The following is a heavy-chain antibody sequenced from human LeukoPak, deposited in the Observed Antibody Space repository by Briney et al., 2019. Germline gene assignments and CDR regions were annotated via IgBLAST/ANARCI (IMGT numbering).Heavy chain of an antibody. CDR3: ARHRRGSGSYPDY. J-gene: IGHJ4*02. V-gene: IGHV4-59*01. D-gene: IGHD3-10*01. CDR1: GGSISSYY. Sequence: DPSETLSLTCTVSGGSISSYYWSWIRQPPGKGLEWIGYIYYSGSTNYNPSLKSRVTISVDTSKNQFSLKLSSVTAVDTAVYYCARHRRGSGSYPDYWGQGTLVTVSS. CDR2: IYYSGST.